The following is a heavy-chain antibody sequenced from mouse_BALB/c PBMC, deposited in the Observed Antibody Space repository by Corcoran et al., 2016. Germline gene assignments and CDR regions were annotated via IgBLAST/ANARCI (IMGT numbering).Heavy chain of an antibody. Sequence: IQLVQSGPELVKPGTSVKISCKASGYTFTDYNMDWVRQSHGKSLEWIGDINPRSGGTIYNQTFKGKATLTVDKSSSTAYMELRSLTSEDTAVYYCARWGITTFDYWGQGTTVTVSS. CDR1: GYTFTDYN. CDR2: INPRSGGT. V-gene: IGHV1-18*01. D-gene: IGHD1-1*01. J-gene: IGHJ2*01. CDR3: ARWGITTFDY.